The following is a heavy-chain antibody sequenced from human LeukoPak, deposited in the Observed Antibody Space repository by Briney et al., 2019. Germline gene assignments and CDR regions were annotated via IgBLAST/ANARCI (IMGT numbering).Heavy chain of an antibody. CDR2: ISGSGGST. CDR3: AKGYYDSSGYPNWFDP. Sequence: PGGFLRLSCAASGFTFSSYAMSWVRQAPGKGLEWVSVISGSGGSTYYADSVKGRFTISRDNSKNTLYLQMNSLRAEDTAVYYCAKGYYDSSGYPNWFDPWGQGTLVTVSS. D-gene: IGHD3-22*01. J-gene: IGHJ5*02. V-gene: IGHV3-23*01. CDR1: GFTFSSYA.